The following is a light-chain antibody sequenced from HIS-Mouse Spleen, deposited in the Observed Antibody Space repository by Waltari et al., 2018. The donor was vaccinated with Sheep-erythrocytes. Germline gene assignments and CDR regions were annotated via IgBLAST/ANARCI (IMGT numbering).Light chain of an antibody. CDR3: SSYKSSSTWV. V-gene: IGLV2-14*03. CDR1: SSDVGGYNY. CDR2: DVS. Sequence: QSALTQPASVSGSPGPSITIPCTGTSSDVGGYNYVTWYQQHPGKAPTLMFYDVSNRPSGVSNRFSGSKSGNTASLTISGLQAEDEADYYCSSYKSSSTWVFGGGTKLTVL. J-gene: IGLJ3*02.